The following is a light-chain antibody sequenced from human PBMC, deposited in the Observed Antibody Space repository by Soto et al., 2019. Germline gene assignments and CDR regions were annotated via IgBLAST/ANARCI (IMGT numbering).Light chain of an antibody. J-gene: IGKJ1*01. V-gene: IGKV1-5*01. CDR1: QSINRR. CDR2: EAS. Sequence: STLSASVGDRVTITCRASQSINRRLAWYQQKPGKAPKLLIYEASSLESGVPSRFSGSGSGTEFTLTISSLQPDDFATYYCQKYNSYSRTFGQGTKVDIK. CDR3: QKYNSYSRT.